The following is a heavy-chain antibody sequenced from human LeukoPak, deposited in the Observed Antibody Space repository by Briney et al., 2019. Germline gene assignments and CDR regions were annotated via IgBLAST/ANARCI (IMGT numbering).Heavy chain of an antibody. V-gene: IGHV5-51*01. CDR1: GYTFSSYW. CDR2: IYPGDSDT. CDR3: ARQNGFRLDY. Sequence: GESLRISCKGSGYTFSSYWIGWVRQMPGKGLEWMGIIYPGDSDTRYSPSLQGQVTISVDTSIGTAYLQWSSLKASDTAIYYCARQNGFRLDYWGQGTLVTVSS. J-gene: IGHJ4*02. D-gene: IGHD4-17*01.